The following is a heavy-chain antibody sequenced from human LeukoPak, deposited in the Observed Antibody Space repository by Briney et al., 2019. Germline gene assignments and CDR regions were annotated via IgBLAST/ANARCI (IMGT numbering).Heavy chain of an antibody. V-gene: IGHV4-34*01. D-gene: IGHD3-10*01. J-gene: IGHJ5*02. CDR1: GGSFSGYY. CDR3: ARGNHYYGSGSYCTRNWFDP. CDR2: INHSGST. Sequence: SETLSLTCAVYGGSFSGYYWSWIRQPPGKGLEWIGEINHSGSTNYNPSLKSRVTISVDTSKNQFSLKLSSVTAADTAVYYCARGNHYYGSGSYCTRNWFDPWGQGTLVTVSS.